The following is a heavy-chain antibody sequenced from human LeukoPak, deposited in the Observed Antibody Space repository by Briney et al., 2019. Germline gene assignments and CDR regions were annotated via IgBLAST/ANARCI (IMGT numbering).Heavy chain of an antibody. CDR3: ASVGWSLAFDI. J-gene: IGHJ3*02. CDR2: INHSGST. V-gene: IGHV4-34*01. Sequence: PSETLSLTCAVYGGSFSGYYWSWIRQPPGKGLEWIGEINHSGSTNYNPSLKSRVTISVDTSKNQFSLKLSSVTAADTAVYYCASVGWSLAFDIWGQGTMVTVSS. D-gene: IGHD6-19*01. CDR1: GGSFSGYY.